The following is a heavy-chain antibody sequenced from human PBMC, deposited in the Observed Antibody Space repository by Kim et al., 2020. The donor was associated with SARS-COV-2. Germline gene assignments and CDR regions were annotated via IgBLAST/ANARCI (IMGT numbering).Heavy chain of an antibody. CDR1: GFTFSDHY. Sequence: GGSLRLSCEASGFTFSDHYMDWVRQVPGKGLEWVGRVRNKAESYTTEYAASVKGRFTISRDDSKNSLYLQMNSVKTEDTAVYYCASSDTTMAYFDYWGQG. CDR2: VRNKAESYTT. V-gene: IGHV3-72*01. D-gene: IGHD5-18*01. CDR3: ASSDTTMAYFDY. J-gene: IGHJ4*02.